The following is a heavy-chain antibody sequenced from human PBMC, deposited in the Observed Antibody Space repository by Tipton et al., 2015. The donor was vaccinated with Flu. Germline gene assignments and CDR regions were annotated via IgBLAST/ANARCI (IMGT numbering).Heavy chain of an antibody. CDR2: IRTTAFGETT. J-gene: IGHJ5*02. V-gene: IGHV3-49*04. D-gene: IGHD6-19*01. Sequence: SLRLSCSASGFIFGYFAMSWVRQAPGRGLEWVGLIRTTAFGETTEYAASVRGRFTISRDDVKSIAFLQMDSLKTEDTAIYYCTRLLSISGWSEADHWGQGTHVTVSS. CDR1: GFIFGYFA. CDR3: TRLLSISGWSEADH.